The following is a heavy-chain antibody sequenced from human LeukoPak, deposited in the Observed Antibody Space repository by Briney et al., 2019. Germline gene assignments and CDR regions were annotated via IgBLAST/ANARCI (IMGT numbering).Heavy chain of an antibody. Sequence: ASVKVSCKAPGYTFTGYYMHWVRQAPGQGLEWMGWINPNSGGTNYAQKFQGRVTMTRDTSISTAYMELSRLRSDDTAVYYCVRATYYYDSSGYLNWFDPWGQGTLVTVSS. J-gene: IGHJ5*02. V-gene: IGHV1-2*02. D-gene: IGHD3-22*01. CDR3: VRATYYYDSSGYLNWFDP. CDR2: INPNSGGT. CDR1: GYTFTGYY.